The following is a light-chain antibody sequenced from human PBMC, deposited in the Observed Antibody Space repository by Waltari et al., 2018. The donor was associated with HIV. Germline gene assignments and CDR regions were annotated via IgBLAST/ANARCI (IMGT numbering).Light chain of an antibody. CDR1: NSNIGAPYD. Sequence: SVLTQPTSVSGAPGQGVTISCTGNNSNIGAPYDVHWYRQSPGTAPKLVIYGASIRPSGVPDRFSGSRSGASVSLDITDLRAEDEGDYYCQSYDIRLTGLWVFGGGTKLTVL. CDR3: QSYDIRLTGLWV. J-gene: IGLJ3*02. V-gene: IGLV1-40*01. CDR2: GAS.